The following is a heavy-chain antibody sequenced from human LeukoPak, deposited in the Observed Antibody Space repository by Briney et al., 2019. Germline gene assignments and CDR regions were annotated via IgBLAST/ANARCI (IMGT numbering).Heavy chain of an antibody. CDR1: GYTFTDYY. J-gene: IGHJ4*02. D-gene: IGHD3-22*01. CDR2: VNPHSGGT. CDR3: ARGTMNLDS. Sequence: GASVKVSCKASGYTFTDYYIHWVRQAPGHGLEWMGWVNPHSGGTNFAQGFRGKVTMTRDTSVTTAYLELNRLKFDHTAVYYCARGTMNLDSWGQGTLVTVSS. V-gene: IGHV1-2*02.